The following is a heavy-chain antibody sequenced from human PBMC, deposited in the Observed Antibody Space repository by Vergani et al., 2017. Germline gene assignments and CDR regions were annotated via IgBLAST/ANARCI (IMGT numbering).Heavy chain of an antibody. Sequence: QVQLVQSGAEVKKPGSSVKVSCKASGGTFSSYAISWVRQAPGQWLEWMGGIIPIFGTANYAQKFQGRVTITADESTSTAYMELSSLRSEDTAVYYCARDRPDDYSNYGLYYYMDVWGKGTTVTVSS. CDR3: ARDRPDDYSNYGLYYYMDV. CDR2: IIPIFGTA. D-gene: IGHD4-11*01. J-gene: IGHJ6*03. V-gene: IGHV1-69*01. CDR1: GGTFSSYA.